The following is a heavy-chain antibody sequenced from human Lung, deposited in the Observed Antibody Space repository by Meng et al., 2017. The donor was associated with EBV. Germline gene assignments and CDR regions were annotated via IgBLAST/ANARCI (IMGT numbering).Heavy chain of an antibody. D-gene: IGHD1-7*01. CDR3: ARLTGTGWFNP. J-gene: IGHJ5*02. V-gene: IGHV3-21*06. Sequence: SGGGSVKPGASLSPLGAASGFSFSDYNLNWVRQAPGKGLEWVSSISSGNSYIYYADSVKGRFSISRDNTKNSLSLQMNSLRAEDTAVYYCARLTGTGWFNPWGQGTLVTVSS. CDR1: GFSFSDYN. CDR2: ISSGNSYI.